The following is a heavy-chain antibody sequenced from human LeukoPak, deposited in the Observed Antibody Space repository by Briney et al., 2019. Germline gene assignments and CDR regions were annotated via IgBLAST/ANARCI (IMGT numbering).Heavy chain of an antibody. J-gene: IGHJ4*02. Sequence: EASVKVSCMASGYTFTSYGMSWVRQAPGQGLEWMGWISAYNGNTNYAQKLQGRVTMTTDTSTSTAYMELRSLRSDDTAVYYCAREVEAAHFDYWVQGTRVTVSS. V-gene: IGHV1-18*01. CDR2: ISAYNGNT. CDR3: AREVEAAHFDY. CDR1: GYTFTSYG. D-gene: IGHD2-15*01.